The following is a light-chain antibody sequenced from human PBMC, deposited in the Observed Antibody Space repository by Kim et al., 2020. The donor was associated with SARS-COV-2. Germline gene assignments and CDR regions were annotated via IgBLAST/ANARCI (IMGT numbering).Light chain of an antibody. V-gene: IGLV3-19*01. J-gene: IGLJ2*01. CDR3: NSRDSNNNVL. CDR2: GKN. Sequence: SSELTQDPAVSVALGQTVRITCQGDSLRSYYATWYQQKPGQAPILVIYGKNNRPSGFPDRFSGSSSGNTASLTITGTQAGDEADYYCNSRDSNNNVLFGGGTQLTVL. CDR1: SLRSYY.